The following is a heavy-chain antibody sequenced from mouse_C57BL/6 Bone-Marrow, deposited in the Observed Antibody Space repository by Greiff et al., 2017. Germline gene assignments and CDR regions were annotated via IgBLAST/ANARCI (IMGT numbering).Heavy chain of an antibody. V-gene: IGHV1-72*01. D-gene: IGHD1-1*01. Sequence: QVQLQQPGAELVKPGASVKLSCKASGYTFTSYWMHWVKQRPGRGLEWIGRIDPNSGGTKYNEKFKSKATLTVDKPSSTAYMQLSSLTSEDSAVYYWASEGGLVHTVRGLRYFDVWGTGTTVTVSS. CDR3: ASEGGLVHTVRGLRYFDV. J-gene: IGHJ1*03. CDR2: IDPNSGGT. CDR1: GYTFTSYW.